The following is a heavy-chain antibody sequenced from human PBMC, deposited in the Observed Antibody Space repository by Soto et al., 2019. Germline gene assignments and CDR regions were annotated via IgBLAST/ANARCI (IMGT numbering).Heavy chain of an antibody. J-gene: IGHJ4*02. D-gene: IGHD2-15*01. CDR1: GGSFSGYY. CDR2: INHSGST. Sequence: SETLSLTCAVYGGSFSGYYWSWIRQPPGKGLEWIGEINHSGSTNYNPSLKSRVTISVDTSKNQFSLKLSSVTAADTAVYYCARDSRYCSGGSCYVGEGEFDYWGQGTLVTVSS. CDR3: ARDSRYCSGGSCYVGEGEFDY. V-gene: IGHV4-34*01.